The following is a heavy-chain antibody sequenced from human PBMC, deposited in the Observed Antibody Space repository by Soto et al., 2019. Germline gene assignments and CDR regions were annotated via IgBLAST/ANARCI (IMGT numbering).Heavy chain of an antibody. CDR2: ISDTGGDT. V-gene: IGHV3-23*01. J-gene: IGHJ4*02. Sequence: EAQLLESGGGLVQPGGSLRLSCVASGFTFNYYDVSWVRRPPGKGLEWVSTISDTGGDTYYGDSVKGRFAISRDMSGRPVFLQMHRLRVDATPLYYCAISSERLSLATLGGLIPLGVDYWGQGILVTVSS. D-gene: IGHD3-16*02. CDR3: AISSERLSLATLGGLIPLGVDY. CDR1: GFTFNYYD.